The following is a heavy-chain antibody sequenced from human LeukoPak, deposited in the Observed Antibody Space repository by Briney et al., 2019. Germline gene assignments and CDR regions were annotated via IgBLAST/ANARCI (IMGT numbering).Heavy chain of an antibody. J-gene: IGHJ4*02. CDR2: SIPILGIA. CDR1: GGTFTSYA. CDR3: ARLGALELGCFDY. Sequence: GASVKVSCKASGGTFTSYAISWARQAPGQGLEWMGRSIPILGIANYAQKFQGRVTITADKSTSTAYMELSSLRSEDTAVYYCARLGALELGCFDYWVQGTLVTVSS. D-gene: IGHD3-16*01. V-gene: IGHV1-69*04.